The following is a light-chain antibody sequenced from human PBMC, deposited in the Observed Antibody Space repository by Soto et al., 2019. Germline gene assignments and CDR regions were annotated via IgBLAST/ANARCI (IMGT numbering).Light chain of an antibody. J-gene: IGLJ2*01. CDR3: SSYTSSSTPVV. CDR2: DVS. V-gene: IGLV2-14*01. Sequence: QSVLTQPASVSGSPGQSITISCTGTSSDVGGYNYVSWYQQHPGKAPKLMIYDVSNRPSGVSNRFSGSKSGNTASLTISGLXAEXEADYYCSSYTSSSTPVVFGGGTKLTVL. CDR1: SSDVGGYNY.